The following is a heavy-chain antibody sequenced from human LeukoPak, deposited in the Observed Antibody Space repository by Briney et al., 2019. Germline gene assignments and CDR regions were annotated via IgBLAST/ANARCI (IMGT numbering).Heavy chain of an antibody. J-gene: IGHJ4*02. V-gene: IGHV3-48*04. CDR2: ISGSSSTI. D-gene: IGHD6-19*01. Sequence: GGSLRLSCTASGFTFSTYNMNWVRQAPGKGLEWVSYISGSSSTIYYADSVRGRFTISRDNAKNSLYLQMNSLRAEDTAVYYCAKDWPATGIAVAGTGEFFDYWGQGTLVTVSS. CDR1: GFTFSTYN. CDR3: AKDWPATGIAVAGTGEFFDY.